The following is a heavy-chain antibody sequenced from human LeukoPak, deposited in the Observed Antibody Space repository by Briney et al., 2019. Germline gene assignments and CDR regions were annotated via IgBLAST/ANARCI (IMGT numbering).Heavy chain of an antibody. Sequence: SETLSLTCTVSGYSISSGYYWGWIRQPPGKGLEWIGSIHHSGSTYHNPSLRSRVTISVDTSKNQFSLKLSSVTAADTAVYYCARDHYDLWSGYSRYFDYWGQGTLVTVSS. J-gene: IGHJ4*02. V-gene: IGHV4-38-2*02. CDR3: ARDHYDLWSGYSRYFDY. D-gene: IGHD3-3*01. CDR1: GYSISSGYY. CDR2: IHHSGST.